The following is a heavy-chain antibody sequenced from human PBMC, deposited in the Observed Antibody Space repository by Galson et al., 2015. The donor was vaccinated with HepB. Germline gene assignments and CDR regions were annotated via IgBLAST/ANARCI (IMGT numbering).Heavy chain of an antibody. CDR1: GFTFTSYA. D-gene: IGHD6-19*01. Sequence: SLRLSCAASGFTFTSYAMSWVRQAPGKGLEWVSTIAGSGGSTYYADSVKGRFTISKDNSKNTLYLQMNSLRAEDTAVYYCAKVSHYQYSSGWLGGFDYWGQGTLVTVSS. CDR2: IAGSGGST. V-gene: IGHV3-23*01. CDR3: AKVSHYQYSSGWLGGFDY. J-gene: IGHJ4*02.